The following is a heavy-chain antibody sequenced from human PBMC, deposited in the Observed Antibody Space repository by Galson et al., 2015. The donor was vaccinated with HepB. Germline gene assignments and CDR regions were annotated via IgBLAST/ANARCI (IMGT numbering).Heavy chain of an antibody. CDR2: MNPNSGNT. CDR1: GYTFTSYD. Sequence: SVKVSCKASGYTFTSYDINWVRQATGQGLEWMGWMNPNSGNTGYAQKFQGRVTMTRNTSIGTAYMELSSLRSEDTAVYYCATWRGDLGYSTFDPWGQGTLVTVSS. V-gene: IGHV1-8*01. J-gene: IGHJ5*02. CDR3: ATWRGDLGYSTFDP. D-gene: IGHD6-13*01.